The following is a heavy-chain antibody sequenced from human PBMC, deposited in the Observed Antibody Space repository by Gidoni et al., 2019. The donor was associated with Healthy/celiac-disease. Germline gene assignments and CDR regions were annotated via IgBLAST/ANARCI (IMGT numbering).Heavy chain of an antibody. D-gene: IGHD4-17*01. V-gene: IGHV1-69*01. CDR1: GGTVSSYA. CDR2: VIPIFVTA. Sequence: QVQLVQSGAEVKKPGSSVKVSCKAAGGTVSSYAISCDRHAPGQGLEGMGGVIPIFVTANYAQRFQGIVTIPAAESTSTAYMELCSLRSEDTAVYYCARAIYGGNSGGGGNYYSYYMDVWGKGTTVTVSS. J-gene: IGHJ6*03. CDR3: ARAIYGGNSGGGGNYYSYYMDV.